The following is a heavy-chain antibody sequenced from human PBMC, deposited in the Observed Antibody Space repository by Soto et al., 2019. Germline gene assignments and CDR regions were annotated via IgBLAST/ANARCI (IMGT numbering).Heavy chain of an antibody. CDR3: ARGIVVVPAAWGSYYMDV. Sequence: GASVKVSCKASGYTFTSYDINWVRQATGQGLEWMGWMNPNSGNTGYAQKFQGRVTKTRNTSISTAYMELSSLRSEDTAVYYCARGIVVVPAAWGSYYMDVWGKGTTVTVSS. CDR1: GYTFTSYD. J-gene: IGHJ6*03. D-gene: IGHD2-2*01. CDR2: MNPNSGNT. V-gene: IGHV1-8*01.